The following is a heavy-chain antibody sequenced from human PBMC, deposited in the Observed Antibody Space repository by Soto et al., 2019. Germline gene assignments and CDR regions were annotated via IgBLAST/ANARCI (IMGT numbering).Heavy chain of an antibody. CDR2: IYHSGGT. V-gene: IGHV4-39*01. CDR1: GGSISSNRNF. Sequence: SETLSLTCTVSGGSISSNRNFWGWIRQPPGKGLEWIGSIYHSGGTYYNPSLKSRVTISVDTSKNQFSLKLISVTAADTAVYYCARRTGLLGTMAYYFDYWGPGTLVTVSS. CDR3: ARRTGLLGTMAYYFDY. D-gene: IGHD7-27*01. J-gene: IGHJ4*02.